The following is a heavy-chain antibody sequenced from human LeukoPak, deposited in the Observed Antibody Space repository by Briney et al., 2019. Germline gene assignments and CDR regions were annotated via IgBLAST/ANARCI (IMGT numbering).Heavy chain of an antibody. Sequence: ASVKVSCMASGYTFTGYYMHWVRQAPGQGLEWMRWINPNSGGTDYAQKFQGRVTMTRDTSISTAYMELSRLRSDDTAVYYSARGFRGLYYFDYWGQGTLVTVSS. J-gene: IGHJ4*02. V-gene: IGHV1-2*02. CDR3: ARGFRGLYYFDY. D-gene: IGHD2/OR15-2a*01. CDR1: GYTFTGYY. CDR2: INPNSGGT.